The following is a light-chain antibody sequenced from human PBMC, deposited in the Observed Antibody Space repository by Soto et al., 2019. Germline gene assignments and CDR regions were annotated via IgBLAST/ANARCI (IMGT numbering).Light chain of an antibody. V-gene: IGKV3-20*01. CDR1: QTVSGNF. CDR2: GAS. Sequence: IVLTQSPGTLSLSPGERSTLSCRASQTVSGNFLAWYQEKPGQGPRLLIYGASTRATGIPDRFSGSGSGTDFTLTISSLQSEDFAVYYCQQYGSSPPITFGQGTRLEIK. J-gene: IGKJ5*01. CDR3: QQYGSSPPIT.